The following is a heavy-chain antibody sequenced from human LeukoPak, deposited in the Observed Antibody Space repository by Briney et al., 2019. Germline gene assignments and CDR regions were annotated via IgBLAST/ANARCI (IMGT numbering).Heavy chain of an antibody. CDR1: GFSFSNLY. J-gene: IGHJ4*02. CDR2: ISGSGSDI. D-gene: IGHD6-19*01. CDR3: AREHRSGWSYAY. Sequence: GESLRLSCVVSGFSFSNLYMTWIRQTPGKGLESLAYISGSGSDIYYADSVKGRFTISRDNAKNSLYLQMYSLRVEDTAVYYCAREHRSGWSYAYWGQGTLVTVSS. V-gene: IGHV3-11*04.